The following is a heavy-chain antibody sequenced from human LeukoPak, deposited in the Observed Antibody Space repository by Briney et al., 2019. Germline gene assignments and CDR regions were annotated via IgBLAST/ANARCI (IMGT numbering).Heavy chain of an antibody. J-gene: IGHJ5*02. CDR2: ISSASNTI. D-gene: IGHD3-10*01. Sequence: GGSLRLSRAASGFTFSSYSMNWVRQAPRKGLEWLSYISSASNTIYYADSVKGRFTISRDNAKNSLYLQMNSLRAEDTAVYYCARDGWFGDYNWFDPWGQGTLVTVSS. V-gene: IGHV3-48*01. CDR3: ARDGWFGDYNWFDP. CDR1: GFTFSSYS.